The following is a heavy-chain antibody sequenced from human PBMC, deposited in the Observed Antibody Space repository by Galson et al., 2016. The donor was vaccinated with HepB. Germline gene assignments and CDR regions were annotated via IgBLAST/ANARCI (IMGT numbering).Heavy chain of an antibody. V-gene: IGHV3-23*01. D-gene: IGHD1-1*01. CDR1: GFTFNNDS. CDR2: IRDSDGST. Sequence: SLRLSCAASGFTFNNDSMSWVRQGPGKGLEWVAAIRDSDGSTHFGDSARGRFTVSRDSSKNTVYLQMNNLRVEDTAIYYCARIPWSNSLERLWGQGTMVTVSP. J-gene: IGHJ3*01. CDR3: ARIPWSNSLERL.